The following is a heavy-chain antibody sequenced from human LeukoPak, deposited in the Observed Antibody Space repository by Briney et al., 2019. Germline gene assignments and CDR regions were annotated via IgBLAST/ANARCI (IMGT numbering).Heavy chain of an antibody. CDR1: GYIFTSYW. V-gene: IGHV5-51*01. CDR3: ARRGVVATNSLAY. CDR2: IYPGDSDT. J-gene: IGHJ4*02. Sequence: GESLKISCKGSGYIFTSYWIGWVRQMPGKGLEWMGIIYPGDSDTRYSPPFQGQVAISVDKSISTAYLQWNSLKASDTAMYYCARRGVVATNSLAYWGQGTLVTVSS. D-gene: IGHD5-12*01.